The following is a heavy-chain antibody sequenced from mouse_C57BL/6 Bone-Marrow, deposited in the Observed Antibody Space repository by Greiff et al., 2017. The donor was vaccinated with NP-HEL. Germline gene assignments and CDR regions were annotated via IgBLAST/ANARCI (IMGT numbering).Heavy chain of an antibody. J-gene: IGHJ3*01. Sequence: EVKLVESGGGLVQPGGSMKLSCVASGFTFSNYWMNWVRQSPEKGLEWVAQIRLKSDNYATHYAESVKGRFTISRDDSKSSVYLQMNNLRAEDTGIYYCTGYDDYSRGFAYWGQGTLVTVSA. CDR3: TGYDDYSRGFAY. D-gene: IGHD2-3*01. CDR2: IRLKSDNYAT. V-gene: IGHV6-3*01. CDR1: GFTFSNYW.